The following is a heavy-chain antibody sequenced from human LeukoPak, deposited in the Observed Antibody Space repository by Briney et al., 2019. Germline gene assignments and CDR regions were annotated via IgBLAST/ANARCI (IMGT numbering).Heavy chain of an antibody. CDR3: ARGGIAAAGNFDY. Sequence: ASETLSLTCTVSGGSISSSSYYWGWIRQPPGKGLEWIGSIYYSGSTNYNPSLKSRVTISVDTSKNQFSLKLSSVTAADTAVYYCARGGIAAAGNFDYWGQGTLVTVSS. CDR1: GGSISSSSYY. CDR2: IYYSGST. D-gene: IGHD6-13*01. V-gene: IGHV4-39*07. J-gene: IGHJ4*02.